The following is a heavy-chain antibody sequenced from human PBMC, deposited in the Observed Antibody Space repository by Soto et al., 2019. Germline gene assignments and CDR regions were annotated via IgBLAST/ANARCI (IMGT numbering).Heavy chain of an antibody. CDR2: INHSGAT. D-gene: IGHD1-1*01. Sequence: SETLSVTCAVYGGSFSGYYWSWIRQPPGKGLEWIGKINHSGATNYNPSLKSRITMSVDTTKNQFSLKLNFVTAADTAVYYCARDQGVAPARWVQFDYWGQGTLVTVSS. V-gene: IGHV4-34*01. J-gene: IGHJ4*02. CDR3: ARDQGVAPARWVQFDY. CDR1: GGSFSGYY.